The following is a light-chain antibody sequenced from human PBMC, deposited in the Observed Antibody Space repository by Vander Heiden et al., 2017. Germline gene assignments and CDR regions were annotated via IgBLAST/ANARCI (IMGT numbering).Light chain of an antibody. J-gene: IGKJ1*01. CDR2: DAA. CDR3: EEYWGT. Sequence: DIHMTQSPSTLSASLADRVTITCRASQSISSWLAWYQQKPGKAPKLPIYDAASLESGVPSRFSGSGAGTEFTSTISSLEPDDYATYYCEEYWGTFGQGTKVEIK. CDR1: QSISSW. V-gene: IGKV1-5*01.